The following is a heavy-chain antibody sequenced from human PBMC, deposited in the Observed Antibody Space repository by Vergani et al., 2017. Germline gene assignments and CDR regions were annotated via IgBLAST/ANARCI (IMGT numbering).Heavy chain of an antibody. CDR3: ARVGEYDSFDI. CDR2: ISYDGSNK. CDR1: GFTFSSYA. D-gene: IGHD2-21*01. Sequence: QVQLVESGGGVVQPGRSLRLSCAASGFTFSSYAMHWVRQAPGKGLVWVAVISYDGSNKYYADSVKGRFTISRDNSKNTLYLQMNSLRAEDTAVYYCARVGEYDSFDIWGQGTMVTVSS. V-gene: IGHV3-30-3*01. J-gene: IGHJ3*02.